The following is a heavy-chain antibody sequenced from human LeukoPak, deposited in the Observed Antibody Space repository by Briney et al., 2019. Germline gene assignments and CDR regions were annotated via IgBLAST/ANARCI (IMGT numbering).Heavy chain of an antibody. Sequence: QPGGSLRLSCAASGFIISDYWMNWVRQVPGKGLEWVANINEDGSVQDYVDSVKGRFTISRDNAKNSVYLQMNSLRVEDTAVYYCASRESSMARSHWGQGTLVTVSS. CDR1: GFIISDYW. CDR3: ASRESSMARSH. V-gene: IGHV3-7*01. D-gene: IGHD3-10*01. J-gene: IGHJ4*02. CDR2: INEDGSVQ.